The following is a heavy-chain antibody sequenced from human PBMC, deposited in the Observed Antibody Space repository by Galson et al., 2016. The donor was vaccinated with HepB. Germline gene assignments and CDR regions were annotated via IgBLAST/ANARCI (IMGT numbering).Heavy chain of an antibody. D-gene: IGHD1-1*01. Sequence: SETLSLTCIVSGGSISSSSYYWGWIRQPPGKGLEWIGSIYYSGSAYSNPSLMSRVTLSVDTSKSQFSLKLSSVTAADTAMYYCARLRYNWHDGRYFDLWGRGTLVTVSS. CDR2: IYYSGSA. CDR1: GGSISSSSYY. CDR3: ARLRYNWHDGRYFDL. V-gene: IGHV4-39*01. J-gene: IGHJ2*01.